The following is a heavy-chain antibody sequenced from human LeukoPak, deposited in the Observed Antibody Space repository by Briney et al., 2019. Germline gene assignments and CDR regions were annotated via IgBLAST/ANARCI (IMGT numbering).Heavy chain of an antibody. Sequence: GGSLRLSCAASGFTFSSYSMNWVRQAPGKGLEWVSSISSSSSYIYYADSVKGRFTISRDNAKNSLYLQMNSLRAEDTAVYYCASGGITLFGVVIEGPWGQGTLVTVSS. CDR3: ASGGITLFGVVIEGP. CDR1: GFTFSSYS. D-gene: IGHD3-3*01. CDR2: ISSSSSYI. J-gene: IGHJ5*02. V-gene: IGHV3-21*01.